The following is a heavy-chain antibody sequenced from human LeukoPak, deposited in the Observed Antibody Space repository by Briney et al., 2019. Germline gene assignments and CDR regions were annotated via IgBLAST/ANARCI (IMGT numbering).Heavy chain of an antibody. CDR2: ISSSGSAT. CDR1: GFTFSTYS. CDR3: ARGRGGVGYCGRTGCHGGVDV. Sequence: GGSLRLSCAASGFTFSTYSMSWVRQAPGKGLEWVSYISSSGSATNNADSVKGRFIVSRDNAENSLYLQMNSLRAEDTAVYYCARGRGGVGYCGRTGCHGGVDVWGQGTMVTVSS. J-gene: IGHJ6*02. D-gene: IGHD2-2*01. V-gene: IGHV3-48*04.